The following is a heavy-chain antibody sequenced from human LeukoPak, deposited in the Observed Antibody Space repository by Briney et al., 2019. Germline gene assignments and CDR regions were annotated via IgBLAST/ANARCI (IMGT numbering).Heavy chain of an antibody. J-gene: IGHJ4*02. CDR2: ISYDGSNK. CDR3: ARVFVVVHSIDY. Sequence: PGGSLRLSCAASGFTFSSYAMHWVRQAPGKGLEWVAVISYDGSNKYYADSVKGRFTISRDNSKNTLYLQMNSLRDEDTAIYYCARVFVVVHSIDYWGQGTLVSVSS. V-gene: IGHV3-30-3*01. D-gene: IGHD2-15*01. CDR1: GFTFSSYA.